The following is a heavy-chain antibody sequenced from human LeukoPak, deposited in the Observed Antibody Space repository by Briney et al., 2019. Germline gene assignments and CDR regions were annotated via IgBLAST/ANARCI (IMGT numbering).Heavy chain of an antibody. Sequence: GASVKVSCKASGGTFRSYAISWVRQAPGQGLEWMGGIIPIFGTANYAQKFQGRVTITADESTSTAYMELSSLRSEDTAVYYCAQEEDSGSSGDYWGQGTLVTVSS. CDR3: AQEEDSGSSGDY. V-gene: IGHV1-69*01. CDR1: GGTFRSYA. CDR2: IIPIFGTA. D-gene: IGHD1-26*01. J-gene: IGHJ4*02.